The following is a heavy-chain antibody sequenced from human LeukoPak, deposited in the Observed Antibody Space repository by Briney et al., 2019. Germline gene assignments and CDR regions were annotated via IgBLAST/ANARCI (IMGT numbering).Heavy chain of an antibody. CDR2: ISSTGNSI. V-gene: IGHV3-11*01. D-gene: IGHD3-10*01. CDR1: GFRFSDYY. J-gene: IGHJ5*02. CDR3: AKGGIRYGYWFDH. Sequence: GGSLRLSCAATGFRFSDYYMSWIRQAPGKGLEWVAYISSTGNSIFYADSVKGRFTISRDHAKNSLSLQLNSLRAEDTAVYYCAKGGIRYGYWFDHWGQGTLVTVS.